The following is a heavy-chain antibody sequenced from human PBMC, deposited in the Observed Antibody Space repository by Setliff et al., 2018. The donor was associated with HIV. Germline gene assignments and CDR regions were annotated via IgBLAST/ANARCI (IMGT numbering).Heavy chain of an antibody. Sequence: SETLSLTCTVSGGSISSYYWSWIRQPPGKGLEWIGHIYIGSTNYNPSLKSRVTISADTSKNQISLKLSSVTAADTAVYYCARHAPSTNYYDSSGYQDYWGQGTLVTVSS. D-gene: IGHD3-22*01. CDR1: GGSISSYY. J-gene: IGHJ4*02. CDR3: ARHAPSTNYYDSSGYQDY. V-gene: IGHV4-4*08. CDR2: IYIGST.